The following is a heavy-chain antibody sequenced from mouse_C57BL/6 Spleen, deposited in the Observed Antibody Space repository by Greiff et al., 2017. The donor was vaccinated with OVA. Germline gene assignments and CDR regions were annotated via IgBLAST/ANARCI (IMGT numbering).Heavy chain of an antibody. V-gene: IGHV1-7*01. D-gene: IGHD4-1*01. CDR1: GYTFTSYW. CDR2: INPSTGYT. J-gene: IGHJ2*01. CDR3: ARSQTGTMDY. Sequence: VQLQQSGAELAKPGASVKMSCKASGYTFTSYWMHWVKQRPGQGLEWIGYINPSTGYTEYNQKFKDKATLTADKSSSTAYMQLSSLTSEDSAVYYCARSQTGTMDYWGQGTTLTVSS.